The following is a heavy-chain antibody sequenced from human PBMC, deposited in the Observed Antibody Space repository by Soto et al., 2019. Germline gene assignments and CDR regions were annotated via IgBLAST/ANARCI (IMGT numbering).Heavy chain of an antibody. J-gene: IGHJ6*02. CDR1: GGSISSGDYY. D-gene: IGHD3-9*01. CDR2: IYYSGST. V-gene: IGHV4-30-4*01. Sequence: QVQLQESGPGLVKPSQTLSLTCTVSGGSISSGDYYWSWIRQPPGKGLEWIGYIYYSGSTYYNPSLKSRVTISVDPSKNQFSLKLSSVTAADTAVYYCARDRLANYYYYGMDVWGQGTTVTVSS. CDR3: ARDRLANYYYYGMDV.